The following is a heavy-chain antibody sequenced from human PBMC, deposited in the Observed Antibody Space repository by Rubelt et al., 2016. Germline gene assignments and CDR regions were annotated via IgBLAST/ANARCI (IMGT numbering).Heavy chain of an antibody. CDR2: INAGNDNT. V-gene: IGHV1-3*01. J-gene: IGHJ1*01. CDR3: ARDKGLAD. CDR1: GYIFTNYA. Sequence: QVQLVQSGTEVKKPGASVKVSCKASGYIFTNYAMHWVRQAPGQRLEWMGWINAGNDNTKYSQKFQGRVTITRDTSASIANMGLSGLGSEDTAVYYCARDKGLADWGQGTLVTVSS.